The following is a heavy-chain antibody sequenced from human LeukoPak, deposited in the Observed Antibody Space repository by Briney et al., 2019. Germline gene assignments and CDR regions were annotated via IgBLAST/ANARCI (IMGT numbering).Heavy chain of an antibody. Sequence: ASVKVSCKASGYTFTGYFMHWVRQAPGQGLEWMGWSNPNSGGTDYAQKFQGRVTMTRDTSISTAYMELSSLRSDDTAVYYCARGRADGYSGYDFGDYWGQGTLVTVSS. V-gene: IGHV1-2*02. J-gene: IGHJ4*02. D-gene: IGHD5-12*01. CDR2: SNPNSGGT. CDR1: GYTFTGYF. CDR3: ARGRADGYSGYDFGDY.